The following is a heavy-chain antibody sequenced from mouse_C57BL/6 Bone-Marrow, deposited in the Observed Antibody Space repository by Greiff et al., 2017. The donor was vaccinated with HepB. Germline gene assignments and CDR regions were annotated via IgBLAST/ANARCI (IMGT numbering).Heavy chain of an antibody. V-gene: IGHV1-82*01. CDR2: IYPGDGDT. CDR3: ARWDYYGSGLY. D-gene: IGHD1-1*01. Sequence: QVQLQQSGPELVKPGASVKISCKASGYAFSSSWMNWVKQRPGKGLEWIGRIYPGDGDTNYNGKFKGKATLTADKSSSTAYMQLSSLTSEDSAVYFCARWDYYGSGLYWGQGTTLTVSS. CDR1: GYAFSSSW. J-gene: IGHJ2*01.